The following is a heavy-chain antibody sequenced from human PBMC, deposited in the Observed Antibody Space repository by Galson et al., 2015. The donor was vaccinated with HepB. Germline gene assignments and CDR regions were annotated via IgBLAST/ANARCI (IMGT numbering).Heavy chain of an antibody. CDR2: INDSGST. Sequence: LSLTCAVSGGSFSGYYWTWVRQPPGKGLEWIGEINDSGSTNANPSLQSRVTISADTSKNQFSLKLTSVTAADTGVYYCAGGREERELRFFRRIHYYYMGVWGKGTTVTVSS. V-gene: IGHV4-34*01. D-gene: IGHD3-3*01. CDR3: AGGREERELRFFRRIHYYYMGV. J-gene: IGHJ6*03. CDR1: GGSFSGYY.